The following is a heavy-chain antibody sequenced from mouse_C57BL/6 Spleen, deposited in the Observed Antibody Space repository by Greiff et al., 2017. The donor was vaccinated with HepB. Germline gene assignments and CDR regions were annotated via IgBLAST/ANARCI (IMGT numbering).Heavy chain of an antibody. V-gene: IGHV1-62-2*01. CDR2: FYPGSGSI. J-gene: IGHJ2*01. D-gene: IGHD2-4*01. Sequence: VQLQQSGAELVKPGASVKLSCKASGYTFTEYTIHWVKQRSGQGLEWIGWFYPGSGSIKYNEKFKDKATLTADKSSSTVYMELSRLTSEDSAVYFCARHPPYDYADGYYFDYWGQGTTLTVSS. CDR1: GYTFTEYT. CDR3: ARHPPYDYADGYYFDY.